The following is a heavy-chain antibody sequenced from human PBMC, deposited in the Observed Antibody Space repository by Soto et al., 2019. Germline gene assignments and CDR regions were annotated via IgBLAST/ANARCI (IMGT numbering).Heavy chain of an antibody. CDR3: ASSYSNYALIDYYYYGMDV. Sequence: SVKVSCKASGGTFSSYTISWVRQAPGQRLEWMGRIIPINGKTKYSQKFQGRVTITRDTSASTAYMELSSLRSEDTAVYYCASSYSNYALIDYYYYGMDVWGQGTTVTVS. J-gene: IGHJ6*02. V-gene: IGHV1-69*02. CDR2: IIPINGKT. D-gene: IGHD4-4*01. CDR1: GGTFSSYT.